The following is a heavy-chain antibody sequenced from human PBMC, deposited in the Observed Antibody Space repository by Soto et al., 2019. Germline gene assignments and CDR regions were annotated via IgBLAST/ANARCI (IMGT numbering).Heavy chain of an antibody. V-gene: IGHV1-69*01. Sequence: QVQLVQSGAEVQKPGSSVKVSCKASGGTFSSYAISWVRQAPGQGLEWMGGIIPIFGTANYAQKFQGRVTITSDESTSTAYMELSSLRSEDTAVYYCAREGVAYYDILTGYWCGWFDPWGQGTLVTVSS. CDR1: GGTFSSYA. D-gene: IGHD3-9*01. J-gene: IGHJ5*02. CDR3: AREGVAYYDILTGYWCGWFDP. CDR2: IIPIFGTA.